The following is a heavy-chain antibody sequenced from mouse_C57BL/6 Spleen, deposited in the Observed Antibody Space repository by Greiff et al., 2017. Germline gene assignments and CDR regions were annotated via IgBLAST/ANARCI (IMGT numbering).Heavy chain of an antibody. CDR3: ARGGNSLDY. CDR1: GYSITSGYY. D-gene: IGHD2-1*01. CDR2: ISYDGSN. V-gene: IGHV3-6*01. J-gene: IGHJ2*01. Sequence: EVKLQESGPGLVKPSQSLSLTCSVTGYSITSGYYWNWIRQFPGNKLEWMGYISYDGSNNYNPSLKNRISITRDTSKNQFFLKLNSVTTEDTATYYCARGGNSLDYWGQGTTLTVSS.